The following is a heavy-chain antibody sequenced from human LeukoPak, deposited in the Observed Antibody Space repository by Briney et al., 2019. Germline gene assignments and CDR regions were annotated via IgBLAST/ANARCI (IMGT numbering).Heavy chain of an antibody. V-gene: IGHV4-59*01. CDR1: GGSISSYY. CDR2: IYYSGST. CDR3: AREKSEEWLGKYYYYGMDV. Sequence: SETLSLTCTVSGGSISSYYRSWIRQPPGKGLEWIGYIYYSGSTNYNPSLKSRFTISVDTSKNQFSLKLSSVTAADTAVYYCAREKSEEWLGKYYYYGMDVWGKGTTVTVSS. D-gene: IGHD6-19*01. J-gene: IGHJ6*04.